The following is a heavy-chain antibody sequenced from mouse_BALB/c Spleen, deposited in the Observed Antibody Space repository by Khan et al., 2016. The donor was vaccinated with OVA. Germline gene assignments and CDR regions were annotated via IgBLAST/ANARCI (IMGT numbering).Heavy chain of an antibody. CDR2: ISYSGST. Sequence: EVQLQESGPGLVEPSQSLSLTCTVTGYSITSDYAWNWIRQFPGNKLEWMGYISYSGSTSYNPSLKSRISITRDTSKNQFFLQLNSVTTEDTATYYCVRSGYYRYDTFAYWGQGTLVTVSA. D-gene: IGHD2-14*01. CDR3: VRSGYYRYDTFAY. V-gene: IGHV3-2*02. J-gene: IGHJ3*01. CDR1: GYSITSDYA.